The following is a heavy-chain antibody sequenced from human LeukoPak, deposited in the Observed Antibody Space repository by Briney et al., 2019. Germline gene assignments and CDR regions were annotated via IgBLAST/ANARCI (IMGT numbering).Heavy chain of an antibody. CDR1: GFTFSSYA. J-gene: IGHJ4*02. V-gene: IGHV3-48*04. CDR2: ISSSGSTI. Sequence: PGGSLRLSCAASGFTFSSYAMSWVRQAPGKGLEWVSYISSSGSTIYYADSVKGRFTISRDNAKNSLYLQMNSLRAEDTAVYYCARDPTSHIDYWGQGTLVTVSS. CDR3: ARDPTSHIDY. D-gene: IGHD4-11*01.